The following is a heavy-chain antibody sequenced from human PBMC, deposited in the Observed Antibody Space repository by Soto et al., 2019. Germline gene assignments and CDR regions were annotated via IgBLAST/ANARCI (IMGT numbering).Heavy chain of an antibody. V-gene: IGHV3-43*01. Sequence: PGGSLRLSCAASGFTFDGYTMHWVRQAPGKGLEWVSLISWDGGSTYYADSVKGRFTISRDNSKNSLYLQMNSLRTEDTALYYCAKAVNSQWLAPGKDVWGQGTTVTVSS. CDR3: AKAVNSQWLAPGKDV. CDR2: ISWDGGST. D-gene: IGHD6-19*01. J-gene: IGHJ6*02. CDR1: GFTFDGYT.